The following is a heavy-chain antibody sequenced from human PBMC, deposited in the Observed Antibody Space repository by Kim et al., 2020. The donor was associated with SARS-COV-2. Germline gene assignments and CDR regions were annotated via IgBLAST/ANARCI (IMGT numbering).Heavy chain of an antibody. Sequence: SETLSLTCTVSGGSISSSSYYWGWIRQPPGKGLEWIGSIYYSGSTYYNPSLKSRVTISVDTSKNQFSLKLSSVTAADTAVYYCARHLYYYDSSGYYFSDEYFQHWGQGTLVTVSS. V-gene: IGHV4-39*01. D-gene: IGHD3-22*01. J-gene: IGHJ1*01. CDR1: GGSISSSSYY. CDR3: ARHLYYYDSSGYYFSDEYFQH. CDR2: IYYSGST.